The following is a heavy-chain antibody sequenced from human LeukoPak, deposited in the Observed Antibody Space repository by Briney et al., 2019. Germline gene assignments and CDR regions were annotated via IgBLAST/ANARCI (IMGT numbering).Heavy chain of an antibody. CDR3: ARASHDYGDYSHFDY. CDR1: GGSISSRNW. J-gene: IGHJ4*02. Sequence: SGTLSLTCAVSGGSISSRNWWSWVRQPPGKGLEWIGEIYHSGSTNYNPSLKTRVTISVDKSKNQFSLKLSSVTAADMAVYYRARASHDYGDYSHFDYWGQGTLVTVSS. V-gene: IGHV4-4*02. D-gene: IGHD4-17*01. CDR2: IYHSGST.